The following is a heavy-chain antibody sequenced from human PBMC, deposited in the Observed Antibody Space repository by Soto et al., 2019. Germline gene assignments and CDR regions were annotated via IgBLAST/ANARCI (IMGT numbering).Heavy chain of an antibody. CDR1: GFTFSSYW. J-gene: IGHJ4*02. CDR2: INSDGSST. Sequence: PGGSLRLSCAASGFTFSSYWMHWVRQAPGKGLVWVSRINSDGSSTSYADSVKGRFTISRDNAKNTLYLQMNSLRAEDTAVYYCVRRSMVVAAATREDYWGQGNLVTVSS. D-gene: IGHD2-15*01. V-gene: IGHV3-74*01. CDR3: VRRSMVVAAATREDY.